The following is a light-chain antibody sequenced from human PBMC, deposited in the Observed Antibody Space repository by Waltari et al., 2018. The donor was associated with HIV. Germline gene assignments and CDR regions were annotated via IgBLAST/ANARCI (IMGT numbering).Light chain of an antibody. CDR2: DSS. J-gene: IGKJ3*01. Sequence: EIVLTQSPATLSLSPGERATLSCRATQSVSSYLAWYQQKPGQAPRLPIYDSSNRATGIPARFSGSGSGTDCSLTISSLEPEDFGLYYCQQRDNWPPTFGPGTKVEI. V-gene: IGKV3-11*01. CDR3: QQRDNWPPT. CDR1: QSVSSY.